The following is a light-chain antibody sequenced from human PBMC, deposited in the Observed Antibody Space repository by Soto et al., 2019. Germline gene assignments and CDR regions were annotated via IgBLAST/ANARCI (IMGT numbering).Light chain of an antibody. CDR2: GAS. CDR1: QSVRKN. Sequence: EIVMTQSPATLSVSPGERATLSCRASQSVRKNLAWYQRKPGQAPRLIIYGASTRATGIPARFSGSGSGTEFSLTISSLQSEDFAVYYCQHYDHWPLTFGGGTKVDIK. CDR3: QHYDHWPLT. J-gene: IGKJ4*01. V-gene: IGKV3-15*01.